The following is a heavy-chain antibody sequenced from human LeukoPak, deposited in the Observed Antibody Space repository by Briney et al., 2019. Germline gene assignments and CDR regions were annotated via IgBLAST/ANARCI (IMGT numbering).Heavy chain of an antibody. D-gene: IGHD2-2*02. J-gene: IGHJ4*02. CDR2: ISTSNGAT. V-gene: IGHV1-18*01. CDR1: GYSFTAYG. Sequence: EASVKVSCKASGYSFTAYGISWVRQALGQGLEWMAWISTSNGATNFAQILQGRVTMTTDTSTSTAYMELRSLRSDDAAVYYCAREISVVPAAIEPLDYWGQGTLVTVSS. CDR3: AREISVVPAAIEPLDY.